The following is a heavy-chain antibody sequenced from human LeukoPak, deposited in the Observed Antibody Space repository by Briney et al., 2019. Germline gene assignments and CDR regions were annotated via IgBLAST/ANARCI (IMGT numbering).Heavy chain of an antibody. CDR2: IAVVGGNT. J-gene: IGHJ5*02. D-gene: IGHD2-15*01. CDR3: ARDWCSGGGPLDL. V-gene: IGHV3-23*01. Sequence: GGSLRLSCAASGFTFSNYGMAWVRQAPGKGLEWVSTIAVVGGNTHYADSVEGRFTISRQDSNNALHLQLNSLRAEDTAIYYCARDWCSGGGPLDLWGQGTLVNVSS. CDR1: GFTFSNYG.